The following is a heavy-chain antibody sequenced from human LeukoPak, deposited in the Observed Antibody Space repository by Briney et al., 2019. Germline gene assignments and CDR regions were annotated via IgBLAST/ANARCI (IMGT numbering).Heavy chain of an antibody. J-gene: IGHJ4*02. Sequence: SETLSLTCAVYGGSFSGYYWSWIRQPPGKGLEWIGEINHSGSTNYNPSLKSRVTISVDTSKNQFSLKLSSVTAADTAVYYCARGRWLHLSFDYWGQGTLVTVSS. CDR2: INHSGST. CDR1: GGSFSGYY. D-gene: IGHD5-24*01. V-gene: IGHV4-34*01. CDR3: ARGRWLHLSFDY.